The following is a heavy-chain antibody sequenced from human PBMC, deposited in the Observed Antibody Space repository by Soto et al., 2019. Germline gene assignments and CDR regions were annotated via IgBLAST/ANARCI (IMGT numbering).Heavy chain of an antibody. V-gene: IGHV3-48*02. CDR3: AKGNNRNIGWPYYFDS. CDR1: RFSDANFA. J-gene: IGHJ4*02. D-gene: IGHD6-19*01. Sequence: XGSLGRSFVGARFSDANFAWNWVRHTPGKGLEWISYISPRVDNIYYTESVKGWFTISRDNARDSLYLQMNSLRDEDAALYYCAKGNNRNIGWPYYFDSRGQRVPVT. CDR2: ISPRVDNI.